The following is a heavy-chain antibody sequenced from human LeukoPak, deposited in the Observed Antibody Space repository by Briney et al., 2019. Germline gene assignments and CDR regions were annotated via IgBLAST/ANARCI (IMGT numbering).Heavy chain of an antibody. CDR2: ISGSGDST. CDR3: ATYYDFWSGYYDEPYY. J-gene: IGHJ4*02. V-gene: IGHV3-23*01. D-gene: IGHD3-3*01. CDR1: GFTFSSYA. Sequence: GGSLRLSCAASGFTFSSYAMSWVRQAPGKGLEWVSAISGSGDSTYYGDSVKGRFTISRDNSKNTLYLQMNSLRAEDAAVYYYATYYDFWSGYYDEPYYWGQGTLVTVSS.